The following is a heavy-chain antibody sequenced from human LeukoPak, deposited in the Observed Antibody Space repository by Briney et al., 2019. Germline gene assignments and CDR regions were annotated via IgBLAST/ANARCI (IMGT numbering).Heavy chain of an antibody. CDR1: GFTVSNSW. J-gene: IGHJ4*02. V-gene: IGHV3-74*01. CDR2: INNDGNRI. Sequence: GGSLRLSCAASGFTVSNSWMFWVRQAPGKGLMYVSEINNDGNRIRYVDSVKGRFTISGDGAKNTLFLQMNSLRDDDTAMYYCARGGLPGGFDYWGQGILVTVSS. D-gene: IGHD7-27*01. CDR3: ARGGLPGGFDY.